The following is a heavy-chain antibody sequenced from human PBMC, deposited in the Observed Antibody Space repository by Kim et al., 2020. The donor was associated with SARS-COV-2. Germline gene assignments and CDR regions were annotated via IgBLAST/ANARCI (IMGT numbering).Heavy chain of an antibody. Sequence: ADSVKGRFTISRDNAKNSLYLQMNSLRAEETAVYYCAREYDLLTGYAFDIWGQGTMVTVSS. V-gene: IGHV3-21*01. D-gene: IGHD3-9*01. J-gene: IGHJ3*02. CDR3: AREYDLLTGYAFDI.